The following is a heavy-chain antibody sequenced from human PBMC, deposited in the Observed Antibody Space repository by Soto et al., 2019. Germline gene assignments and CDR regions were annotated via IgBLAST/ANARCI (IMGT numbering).Heavy chain of an antibody. CDR1: GYTFTSYG. Sequence: ASVKVSCKASGYTFTSYGISWVRQAPGQGLEWMGWISAYNGNTNYAQKLQGRVTMTTDTSTSTAYMELRSLRSDDTAVYYCARGGGADTADGHKYYYYYYGMDVWGQGTTVTVSS. D-gene: IGHD5-18*01. J-gene: IGHJ6*02. CDR2: ISAYNGNT. CDR3: ARGGGADTADGHKYYYYYYGMDV. V-gene: IGHV1-18*01.